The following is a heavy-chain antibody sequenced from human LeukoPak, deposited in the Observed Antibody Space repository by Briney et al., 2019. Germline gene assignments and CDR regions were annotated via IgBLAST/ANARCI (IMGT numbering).Heavy chain of an antibody. CDR2: SRNKANSYTT. CDR3: ARASRSGSYFFY. V-gene: IGHV3-72*01. CDR1: GGSFSGYY. J-gene: IGHJ4*02. D-gene: IGHD1-26*01. Sequence: LSLTCAVYGGSFSGYYWSWIRQPPGKGLEWVGRSRNKANSYTTEYAASVKGRFTISRDDSKNSLSLQMNSLKTDDTAVYYCARASRSGSYFFYWGQGTLVTVSS.